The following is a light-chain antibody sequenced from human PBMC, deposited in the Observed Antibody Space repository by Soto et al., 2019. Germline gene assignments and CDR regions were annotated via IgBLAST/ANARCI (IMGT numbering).Light chain of an antibody. J-gene: IGKJ1*01. Sequence: ELAWTPSPGPLSLSPGERATLSCRASQSVSSSYLAWHQQKPGQAPRLLIYGASSRATGIPDRFSGSGSGTDFTLTISRLEPEDFAVYYCQQYGSSPWTFGQGTKVDIK. CDR3: QQYGSSPWT. CDR2: GAS. CDR1: QSVSSSY. V-gene: IGKV3-20*01.